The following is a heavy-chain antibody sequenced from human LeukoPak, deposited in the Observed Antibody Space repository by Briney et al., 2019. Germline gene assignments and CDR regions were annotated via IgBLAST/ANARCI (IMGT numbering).Heavy chain of an antibody. CDR3: ATRGYCSSTSCYMIPRPYGMDV. CDR1: GFTFSSYA. V-gene: IGHV3-30-3*01. J-gene: IGHJ6*02. Sequence: GGSLRLSCAASGFTFSSYAMHWVRQAPGKGLEWVAVISYDGSNKYYADSVKDRFTISRDNSKNTLYLQMNSLRAEDTAVYYCATRGYCSSTSCYMIPRPYGMDVWGQGTTVTVSS. CDR2: ISYDGSNK. D-gene: IGHD2-2*02.